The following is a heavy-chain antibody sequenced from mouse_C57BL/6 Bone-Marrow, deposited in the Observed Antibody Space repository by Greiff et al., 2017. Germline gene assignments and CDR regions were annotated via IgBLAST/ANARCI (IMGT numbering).Heavy chain of an antibody. J-gene: IGHJ4*01. V-gene: IGHV1-55*01. Sequence: QVQLQQPGAELVKPGASVKMSCKASGYTFTSYWITWVKQRPGQGLEWIGDIYPGSGSTNYNEKFKSKATLTVDTSSSTAYMQLSSLTSEDSAVYYCARTLLWYWWGDYWGQGTSVTVSS. D-gene: IGHD2-1*01. CDR3: ARTLLWYWWGDY. CDR2: IYPGSGST. CDR1: GYTFTSYW.